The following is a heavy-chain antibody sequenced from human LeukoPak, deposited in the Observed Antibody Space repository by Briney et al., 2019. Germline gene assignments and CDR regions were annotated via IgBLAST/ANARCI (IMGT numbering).Heavy chain of an antibody. J-gene: IGHJ4*02. CDR3: AREADDWNDFDY. CDR2: IYYSGST. Sequence: SETLSLTCTVSGGSISSYYWSWIRQPPGKGLEWIGYIYYSGSTNYNPSLKSRVTISVDTSKNQFSLLLSSVTAADTAVYYCAREADDWNDFDYWGQGTLVTVSS. CDR1: GGSISSYY. D-gene: IGHD1-1*01. V-gene: IGHV4-59*12.